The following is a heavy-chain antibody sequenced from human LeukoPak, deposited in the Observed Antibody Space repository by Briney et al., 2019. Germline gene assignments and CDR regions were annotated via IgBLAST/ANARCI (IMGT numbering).Heavy chain of an antibody. J-gene: IGHJ6*03. CDR3: ARDQYSRSSFDYLYHFMDV. Sequence: EGSLRLSCAASGFTFSSYSMHWVRQAPGKGLEWVSAISSSSSFIYYADSMKGRFTISRDNAKNSLYLQMNSLRAEDTAVYYCARDQYSRSSFDYLYHFMDVWGKGTTVTVSS. CDR1: GFTFSSYS. CDR2: ISSSSSFI. D-gene: IGHD6-6*01. V-gene: IGHV3-21*01.